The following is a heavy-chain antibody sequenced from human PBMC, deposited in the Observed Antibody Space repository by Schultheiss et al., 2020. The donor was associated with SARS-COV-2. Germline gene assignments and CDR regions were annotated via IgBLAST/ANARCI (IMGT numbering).Heavy chain of an antibody. CDR3: AKVVYSYGYAGSIDY. J-gene: IGHJ4*02. D-gene: IGHD5-18*01. CDR1: GFTFSSYA. Sequence: GGSLRLSCAASGFTFSSYAMGWVRQAPGKGLEWVSAISGSGGSTYYADSVKGRFTISRDNSKNTLYLQMNSLRAEDTAVYYCAKVVYSYGYAGSIDYWGQGTLVTVSS. CDR2: ISGSGGST. V-gene: IGHV3-23*01.